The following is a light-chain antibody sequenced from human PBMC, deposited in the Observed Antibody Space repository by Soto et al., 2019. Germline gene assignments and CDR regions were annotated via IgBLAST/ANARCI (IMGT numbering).Light chain of an antibody. CDR1: QSVASRN. CDR2: GAS. CDR3: QHFGNSLWT. V-gene: IGKV3-20*01. Sequence: EIVLTQSPGTLSLSPGERATLSCRASQSVASRNLAWYRQKSGQAPRLLIYGASSRAIHTPDRFSGSGSGTDFTLTISGLEPEDFAVYYCQHFGNSLWTFGQGTKVEI. J-gene: IGKJ1*01.